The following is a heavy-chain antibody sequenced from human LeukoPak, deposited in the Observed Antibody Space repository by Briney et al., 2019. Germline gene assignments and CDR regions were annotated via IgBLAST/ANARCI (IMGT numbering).Heavy chain of an antibody. J-gene: IGHJ6*03. D-gene: IGHD3-3*01. CDR3: AKADRYDFWKFMDV. V-gene: IGHV3-30*02. CDR1: GFTFSSYG. Sequence: GGSLRLSCAASGFTFSSYGMHWVRQAPGKGLEWVAFIRYDGSNKYYADSVKGRFTISRDNSKNTLYLQMNSLRAEDTAVYYCAKADRYDFWKFMDVWGKGTTVTVSS. CDR2: IRYDGSNK.